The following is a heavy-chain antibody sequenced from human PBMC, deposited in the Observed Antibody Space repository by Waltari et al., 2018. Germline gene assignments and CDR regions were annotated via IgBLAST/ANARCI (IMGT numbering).Heavy chain of an antibody. CDR2: LSARAATT. D-gene: IGHD4-17*01. CDR3: ASYCCVSCYGGLDS. J-gene: IGHJ4*02. Sequence: WVRQSRGKGLECVSGLSARAATTLHAYSVEGRFTISRDNSRNTLYLQLDSLIAEDTSVYFCASYCCVSCYGGLDSWGRGTLVTASS. V-gene: IGHV3-23*01.